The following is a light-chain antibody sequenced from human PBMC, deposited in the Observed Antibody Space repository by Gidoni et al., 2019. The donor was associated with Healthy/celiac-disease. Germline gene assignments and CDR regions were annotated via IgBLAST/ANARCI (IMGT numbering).Light chain of an antibody. CDR3: QVWDSSSDLL. J-gene: IGLJ2*01. V-gene: IGLV3-21*02. Sequence: SYMLTQPPSVSVAPGPAARITCGGNNIGSKSVHWYQQKPGQAPVLVVYDDSDRPSWIPERFSGSNSGNTATLTISRVEAGDEADYYCQVWDSSSDLLFGGGTKLTVL. CDR1: NIGSKS. CDR2: DDS.